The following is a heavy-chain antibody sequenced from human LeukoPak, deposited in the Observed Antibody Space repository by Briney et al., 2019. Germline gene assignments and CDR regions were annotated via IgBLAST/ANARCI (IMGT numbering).Heavy chain of an antibody. D-gene: IGHD4-17*01. CDR2: IYDGGNT. Sequence: PSETLSLTCTVSGGSISPYYWSWIRLPPGKGLEWMGGIYDGGNTHYNPSLKSRVTISVDTSKNQFSLKLSSVTAADTAVYYCARGKDYHDYSYWGQGTLVTVSS. V-gene: IGHV4-59*01. CDR1: GGSISPYY. CDR3: ARGKDYHDYSY. J-gene: IGHJ4*02.